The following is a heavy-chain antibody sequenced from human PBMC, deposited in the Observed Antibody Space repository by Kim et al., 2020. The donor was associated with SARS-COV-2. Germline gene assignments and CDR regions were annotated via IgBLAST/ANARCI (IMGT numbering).Heavy chain of an antibody. Sequence: GGSLRLSCTTSGFTFTGYAMSWVRQAPGKGLEWVSSIDGSDGTTYYVDSVKGRFTISRDNSKNTLYLQMNNLRADDTAVYYCMKGGWGWIWDHWGQGTLVTVSS. J-gene: IGHJ4*02. V-gene: IGHV3-23*01. CDR2: IDGSDGTT. CDR1: GFTFTGYA. D-gene: IGHD2-2*03. CDR3: MKGGWGWIWDH.